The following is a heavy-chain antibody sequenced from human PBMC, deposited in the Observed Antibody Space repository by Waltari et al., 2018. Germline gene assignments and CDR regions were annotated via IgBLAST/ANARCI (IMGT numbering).Heavy chain of an antibody. CDR3: ARRNYGGAALWY. Sequence: QVQLQQWGAGLLKPSETLSLTCAVYGGSFSGYYWSWIRQPPGKGLEWIGEINHSGSTNYNPSLKSRVTISVDTSKNQFSLKLSSVTAADTAVYYCARRNYGGAALWYWGQGTLVTVSS. J-gene: IGHJ4*02. D-gene: IGHD4-17*01. CDR2: INHSGST. V-gene: IGHV4-34*01. CDR1: GGSFSGYY.